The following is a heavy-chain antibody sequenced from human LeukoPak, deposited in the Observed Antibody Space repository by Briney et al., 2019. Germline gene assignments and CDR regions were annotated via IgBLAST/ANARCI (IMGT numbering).Heavy chain of an antibody. CDR1: GFTVSSNY. CDR2: IYSGGST. D-gene: IGHD2-2*01. CDR3: ANHLACGSTSCPPFDD. J-gene: IGHJ4*02. V-gene: IGHV3-53*05. Sequence: GGSLRLSCAASGFTVSSNYMSWVRQAPGKGLEWVSAIYSGGSTYYADSVKGRFTISRDNSRNTLFLQMNSLRPEDTAVYYCANHLACGSTSCPPFDDWGQGTLVTVSS.